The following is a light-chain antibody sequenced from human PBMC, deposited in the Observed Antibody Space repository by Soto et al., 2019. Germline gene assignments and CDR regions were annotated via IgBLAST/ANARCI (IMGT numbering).Light chain of an antibody. V-gene: IGLV2-11*01. CDR2: DVS. CDR3: CSYAGSYTLYV. CDR1: SSDVGGYNY. J-gene: IGLJ1*01. Sequence: LTQPRSVYGSPGQSVTISCTGTSSDVGGYNYVSWYQQHPGKAPKLMIYDVSKRPSGVPDRFSGSKSGNTASLTISGLQAEDEADYYCCSYAGSYTLYVFGSGTKVTVL.